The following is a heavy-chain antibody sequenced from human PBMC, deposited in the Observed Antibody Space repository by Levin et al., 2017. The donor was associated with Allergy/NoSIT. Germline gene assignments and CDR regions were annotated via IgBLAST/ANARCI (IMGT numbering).Heavy chain of an antibody. D-gene: IGHD2-15*01. Sequence: GGSLRLSCAASGFTFSSYAMHWVRQAPGKGLEWVAVISYDGSNKYYADSVKGRFTISRDNSKNTLYLQMNSLRAEDTAVYYCATPVSARKWSIDYWGQGTLVTVSS. J-gene: IGHJ4*02. CDR1: GFTFSSYA. V-gene: IGHV3-30*04. CDR2: ISYDGSNK. CDR3: ATPVSARKWSIDY.